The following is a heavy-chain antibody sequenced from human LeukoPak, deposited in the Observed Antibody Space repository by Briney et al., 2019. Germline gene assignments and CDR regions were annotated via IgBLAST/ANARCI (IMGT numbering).Heavy chain of an antibody. CDR2: IYISGST. J-gene: IGHJ5*02. V-gene: IGHV4-61*02. D-gene: IGHD2-15*01. CDR3: ARDKYCSGGSCYSDWFDP. Sequence: RASQTLSLTCTVSGGSISTGSYYWSWIRQPAGKGMEWIGRIYISGSTNYNPSLKSRVTISISTSKNQFSLKLSSATAADTAVYYCARDKYCSGGSCYSDWFDPWGQGTLVTVSS. CDR1: GGSISTGSYY.